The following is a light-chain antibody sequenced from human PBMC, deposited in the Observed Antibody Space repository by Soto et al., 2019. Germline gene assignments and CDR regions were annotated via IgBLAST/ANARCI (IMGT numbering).Light chain of an antibody. V-gene: IGKV3-20*01. CDR3: QQYGVSPRK. Sequence: EIVLTQSPGTLSLSPGERATLSCRASQSVSSSHLAWYQQKVGQAPRLLIYGASSRATGTPDRFSGSGSGTDFTLTISSLEPEDFAVYYCQQYGVSPRKFGQGTKVDIK. CDR2: GAS. J-gene: IGKJ1*01. CDR1: QSVSSSH.